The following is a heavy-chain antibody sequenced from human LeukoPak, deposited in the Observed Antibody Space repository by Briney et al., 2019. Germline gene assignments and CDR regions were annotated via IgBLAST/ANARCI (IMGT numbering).Heavy chain of an antibody. V-gene: IGHV6-1*01. D-gene: IGHD1-1*01. CDR2: TYYRSKWNN. CDR3: ARYNWNGGRAFDV. J-gene: IGHJ3*01. Sequence: SQTLSLTCAISGDSVSTSSVAWNWIRQSPSRSLEWLGSTYYRSKWNNDYAVSVKSRIIINPDTSKNQFSLQLNSVTPEDTAVYYCARYNWNGGRAFDVWGQGTMVTVSS. CDR1: GDSVSTSSVA.